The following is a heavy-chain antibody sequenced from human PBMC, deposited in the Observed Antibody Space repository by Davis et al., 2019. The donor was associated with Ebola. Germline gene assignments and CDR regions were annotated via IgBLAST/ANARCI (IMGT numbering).Heavy chain of an antibody. D-gene: IGHD3-9*01. CDR1: GFAFSNFA. V-gene: IGHV3-64*02. J-gene: IGHJ4*02. Sequence: GESLKISCAASGFAFSNFAMHWVRQAPGKGLEFVSGITGNGGFTYYADSVKGRFTISRDNARDSLYLQMDSLRVEDTAIYYCARDAFSLSRYDTEDHWGQGTLVTVSS. CDR2: ITGNGGFT. CDR3: ARDAFSLSRYDTEDH.